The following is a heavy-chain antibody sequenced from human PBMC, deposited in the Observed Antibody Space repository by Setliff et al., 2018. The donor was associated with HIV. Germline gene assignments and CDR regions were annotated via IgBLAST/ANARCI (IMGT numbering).Heavy chain of an antibody. CDR3: ARGSGSYWGY. CDR2: INTHTGNT. D-gene: IGHD1-26*01. CDR1: GYNLHNYG. V-gene: IGHV1-18*01. J-gene: IGHJ4*02. Sequence: ASVKVSCKASGYNLHNYGITWVRQAPGQGLEWMGWINTHTGNTNSAQRFQGRVTMTTDTSTSTAYMELRSLRSDDTAVYYCARGSGSYWGYWGQGTLVTVSS.